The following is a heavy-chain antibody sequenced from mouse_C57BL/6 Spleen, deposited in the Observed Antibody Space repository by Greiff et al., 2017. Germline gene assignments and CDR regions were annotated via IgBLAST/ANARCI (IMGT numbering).Heavy chain of an antibody. V-gene: IGHV1-75*01. CDR3: ARWLTGTEAMDY. J-gene: IGHJ4*01. CDR2: IFPGSGST. CDR1: GYTFTDYS. Sequence: QVQLQQSGPELVKPGASVKISCKASGYTFTDYSINWVKQRPGQGLEWIGWIFPGSGSTYYHEKFKGKATLTVDKSSSTAYMLLSSLTSEDSAVYFGARWLTGTEAMDYWGQGTTLTVSS. D-gene: IGHD4-1*01.